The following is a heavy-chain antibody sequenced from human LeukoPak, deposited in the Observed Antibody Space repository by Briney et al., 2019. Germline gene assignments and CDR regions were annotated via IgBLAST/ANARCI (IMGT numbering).Heavy chain of an antibody. V-gene: IGHV3-33*01. D-gene: IGHD5-12*01. Sequence: GVSLRLSCAASGFTFSSNGMHWVRQAPGKGLEWVAVIWYDGSNKYYADSVKGRFTISRDNSKNTLYLQMNILRAEDTAVYYCARDRDYDYLDYWGQGTLVTVSS. CDR2: IWYDGSNK. CDR1: GFTFSSNG. J-gene: IGHJ4*02. CDR3: ARDRDYDYLDY.